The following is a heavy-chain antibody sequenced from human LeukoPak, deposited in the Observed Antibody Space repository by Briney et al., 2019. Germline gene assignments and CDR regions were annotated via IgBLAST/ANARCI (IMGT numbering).Heavy chain of an antibody. D-gene: IGHD6-19*01. J-gene: IGHJ5*02. Sequence: SETLSLTCAVYGGSFSGYYWGWIRPPPGKGLEWIGSIYYSGSTYYNPSLKSRVTISVDTSKNQFSLKLSSVTAADAAVYYCARDRGYSSGWYWFDPWGQGALVTVSS. V-gene: IGHV4-34*01. CDR3: ARDRGYSSGWYWFDP. CDR2: IYYSGST. CDR1: GGSFSGYY.